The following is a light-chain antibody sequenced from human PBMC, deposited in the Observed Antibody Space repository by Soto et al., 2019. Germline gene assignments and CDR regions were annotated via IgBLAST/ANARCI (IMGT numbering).Light chain of an antibody. V-gene: IGKV3-20*01. Sequence: EIVLTQSPDTLSLSPGERATLSCRASQSVSSTYLAWFQQKPGQTPRLLISGASSRATGIPERFSGSGSGTVFTLTISRLEPEDFAVYWCQLYGSSPLFTFGPGTKVDIK. J-gene: IGKJ3*01. CDR1: QSVSSTY. CDR3: QLYGSSPLFT. CDR2: GAS.